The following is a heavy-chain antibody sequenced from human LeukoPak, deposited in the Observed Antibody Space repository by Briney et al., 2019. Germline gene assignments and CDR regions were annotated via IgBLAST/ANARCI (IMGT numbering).Heavy chain of an antibody. CDR2: INPNSGGT. J-gene: IGHJ4*02. CDR3: ARVRGSCTLDY. D-gene: IGHD1-26*01. V-gene: IGHV1-2*02. Sequence: ASVKVSCKASGYSFTGYYIHWVRQAPGQGLEWVGWINPNSGGTNYAQKFQGGVTMTRDTSITTAYMELSRLRSDDTAVYYCARVRGSCTLDYWGQGTLVTVSS. CDR1: GYSFTGYY.